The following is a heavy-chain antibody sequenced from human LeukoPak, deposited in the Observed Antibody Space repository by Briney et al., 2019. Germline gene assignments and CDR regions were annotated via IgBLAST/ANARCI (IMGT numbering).Heavy chain of an antibody. J-gene: IGHJ4*02. V-gene: IGHV3-23*01. CDR2: ISGSGGST. Sequence: GGSLRLSCAASGFTFSSYAMSWVRQAPGKGLEWVSAISGSGGSTYYADSVKGRFTISRDNAKNSLYLQMNSLRAEDTAVYYCASNKMTTVTTGYYFDYWGQGTLVTVSS. CDR1: GFTFSSYA. CDR3: ASNKMTTVTTGYYFDY. D-gene: IGHD4-17*01.